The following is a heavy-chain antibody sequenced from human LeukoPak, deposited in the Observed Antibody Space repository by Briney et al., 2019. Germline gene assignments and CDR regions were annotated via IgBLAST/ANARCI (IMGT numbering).Heavy chain of an antibody. CDR1: GYTLTELS. CDR3: ATETKLRTWWSRHLFDY. Sequence: ASVKVSCKVSGYTLTELSMHWVRQAPGKGLEWMGGFDPEDGETICAQKFQGRVTMTEDTSTDTAYMELSSLRSEDTAVYYCATETKLRTWWSRHLFDYWGQGILVTVSS. CDR2: FDPEDGET. V-gene: IGHV1-24*01. D-gene: IGHD2-15*01. J-gene: IGHJ4*02.